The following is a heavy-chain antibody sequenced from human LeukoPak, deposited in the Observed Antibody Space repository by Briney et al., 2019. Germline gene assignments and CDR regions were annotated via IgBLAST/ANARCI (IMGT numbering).Heavy chain of an antibody. V-gene: IGHV1-69*05. CDR1: GGTLISYA. J-gene: IGHJ4*02. CDR3: ARDGGDCSGGSCYSKPFDY. Sequence: SVKVSCKASGGTLISYAISWVRQAPRQGLEWMGGIIPIFGTANYAQKFQGRVTITTDESTSTAYMELSSLRSEDTAVYYCARDGGDCSGGSCYSKPFDYWGQGTLVTVSS. D-gene: IGHD2-15*01. CDR2: IIPIFGTA.